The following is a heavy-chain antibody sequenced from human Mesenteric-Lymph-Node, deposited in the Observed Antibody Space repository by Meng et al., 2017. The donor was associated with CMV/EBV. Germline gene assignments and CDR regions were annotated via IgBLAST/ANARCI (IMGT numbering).Heavy chain of an antibody. V-gene: IGHV3-20*04. D-gene: IGHD2-2*01. CDR1: GFTFDDYG. J-gene: IGHJ4*02. CDR2: INWNGGST. CDR3: AKEGYCSSTSCHYFDY. Sequence: GESLKISCAASGFTFDDYGMSWVRQAPGKGLEWVSGINWNGGSTGYADSVRGRFTISRDNAKNSLYLQMNSLRAEDTALYYCAKEGYCSSTSCHYFDYWGQGTLVTVSS.